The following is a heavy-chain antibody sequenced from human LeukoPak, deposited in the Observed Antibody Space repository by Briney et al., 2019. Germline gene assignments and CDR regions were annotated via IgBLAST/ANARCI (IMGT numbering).Heavy chain of an antibody. Sequence: ASVKVSCKASGYTFTSYYMHWVRQAPGQGLEWMGIINPSGGSTSYAQKFQGRVTMTRDMSTSTVYMELSSLRSEDTAGYYCARGGIAAAGTVHDAFDIWGQGTMVTVSS. D-gene: IGHD6-13*01. V-gene: IGHV1-46*01. CDR2: INPSGGST. CDR3: ARGGIAAAGTVHDAFDI. CDR1: GYTFTSYY. J-gene: IGHJ3*02.